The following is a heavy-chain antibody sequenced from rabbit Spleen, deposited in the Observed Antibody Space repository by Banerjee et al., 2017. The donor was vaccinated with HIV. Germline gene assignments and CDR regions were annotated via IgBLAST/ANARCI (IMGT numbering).Heavy chain of an antibody. Sequence: QPLEESGGDLVKPGASLKLPCRASGGSFSGSAYMYWARHAPGKVLEWVACIDTGSSGFTYFASWAQGRFTISKTSSTTVTLQMTSLTAADTATYFCARDTSSSFSSSGMDLWGQGTLVTVS. J-gene: IGHJ6*01. CDR3: ARDTSSSFSSSGMDL. CDR1: GGSFSGSAY. CDR2: IDTGSSGFT. D-gene: IGHD1-1*01. V-gene: IGHV1S40*01.